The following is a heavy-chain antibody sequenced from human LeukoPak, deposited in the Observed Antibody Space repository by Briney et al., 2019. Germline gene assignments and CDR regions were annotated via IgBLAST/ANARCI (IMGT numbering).Heavy chain of an antibody. CDR3: AREERVYSGYENYYYYGMDV. Sequence: GGSLRLSCAASGFTFSSYGMHWVRQAPGKGLEWVAVISYDGSNKYYADSVKGRFTISRDNAKNSLYLQMNSLRAEDTAVYYCAREERVYSGYENYYYYGMDVWGQGTTVTVSS. CDR1: GFTFSSYG. D-gene: IGHD5-12*01. J-gene: IGHJ6*02. V-gene: IGHV3-30*03. CDR2: ISYDGSNK.